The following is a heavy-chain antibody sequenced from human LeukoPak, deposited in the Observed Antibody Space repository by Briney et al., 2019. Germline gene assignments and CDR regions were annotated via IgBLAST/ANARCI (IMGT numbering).Heavy chain of an antibody. D-gene: IGHD6-19*01. CDR1: GFTFSSYA. CDR2: ISSSSTYI. V-gene: IGHV3-21*01. J-gene: IGHJ4*02. CDR3: ARVGIAVPGIDY. Sequence: GGSLRLSCAASGFTFSSYAMSWVRQAPGKGLEWVSSISSSSTYIYYADSVKGRFTISRDNAKNALYLQMNSVTAEDTAVYFCARVGIAVPGIDYRGQGTLVTVSS.